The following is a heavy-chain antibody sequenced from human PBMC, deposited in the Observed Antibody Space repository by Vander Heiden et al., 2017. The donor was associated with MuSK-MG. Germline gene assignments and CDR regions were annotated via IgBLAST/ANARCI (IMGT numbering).Heavy chain of an antibody. V-gene: IGHV4-38-2*01. Sequence: QVQLQESGPGLVKPSETLSLTCAVPGYSIGSGYYWGWIRQPPGKGLEWIGSIYHSGSTYYNPSLKSRVTISVDTSMNQFSLKLSSVTAADTAVYYCARIRGSYSRNAFDIWGQGTMVTVSS. D-gene: IGHD1-26*01. J-gene: IGHJ3*02. CDR1: GYSIGSGYY. CDR2: IYHSGST. CDR3: ARIRGSYSRNAFDI.